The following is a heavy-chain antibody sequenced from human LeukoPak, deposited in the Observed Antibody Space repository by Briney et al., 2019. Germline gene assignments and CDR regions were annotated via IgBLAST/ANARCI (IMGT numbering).Heavy chain of an antibody. CDR1: GFTFSDYY. J-gene: IGHJ4*02. D-gene: IGHD3-10*01. V-gene: IGHV3-11*01. Sequence: GGSLTLSCAPSGFTFSDYYMSWIRQAPGKGREWVSYISSSGSTIYYADSVKGRFTISRDNAKNSLYLQMKSMRADDTAVYYCARGVRGVSDYWGQGTLVTVSS. CDR2: ISSSGSTI. CDR3: ARGVRGVSDY.